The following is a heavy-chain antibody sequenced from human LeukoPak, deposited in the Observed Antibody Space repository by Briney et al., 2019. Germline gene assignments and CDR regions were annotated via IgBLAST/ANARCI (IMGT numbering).Heavy chain of an antibody. D-gene: IGHD3-10*01. J-gene: IGHJ4*02. CDR1: GYTFIAYY. Sequence: ASVKVSCKASGYTFIAYYMHWVRQAPGQGLEWMGIINPSGGSTSYAQKFQGRVTMTRDTSTSTVYMELSSLRSEDTAVYYCARAYNVLLWFGEPRERYFDYWGQGTLVTVSS. CDR2: INPSGGST. V-gene: IGHV1-46*01. CDR3: ARAYNVLLWFGEPRERYFDY.